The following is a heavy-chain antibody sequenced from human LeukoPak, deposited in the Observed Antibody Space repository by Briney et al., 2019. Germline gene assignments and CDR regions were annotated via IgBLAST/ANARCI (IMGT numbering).Heavy chain of an antibody. V-gene: IGHV3-21*01. CDR1: GFTFSSYS. CDR3: ARDTSGYSGYEFDY. CDR2: ISSGSSYI. Sequence: PGGSLRLSCAASGFTFSSYSMNWVRQAPGKGLEWVSSISSGSSYIYYADSVKGRFTISRDNAKNSLYLQMNSLRAEDTAVYYCARDTSGYSGYEFDYWGQGTLVTVSS. J-gene: IGHJ4*02. D-gene: IGHD5-12*01.